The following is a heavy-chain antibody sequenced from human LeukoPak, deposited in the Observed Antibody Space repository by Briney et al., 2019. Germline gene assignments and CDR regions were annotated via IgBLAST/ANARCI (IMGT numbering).Heavy chain of an antibody. Sequence: GGSLRLSCAASGFTFSSYSMNWVRQAPGKGLEWVSSISSSSYIYYADSVKGRFTISRDNAKNSLYLQMNSLRAEDTAVYYCARVKATYYYDSSGYFDYWGQGTLVTVSS. J-gene: IGHJ4*02. CDR2: ISSSSYI. CDR3: ARVKATYYYDSSGYFDY. CDR1: GFTFSSYS. D-gene: IGHD3-22*01. V-gene: IGHV3-21*01.